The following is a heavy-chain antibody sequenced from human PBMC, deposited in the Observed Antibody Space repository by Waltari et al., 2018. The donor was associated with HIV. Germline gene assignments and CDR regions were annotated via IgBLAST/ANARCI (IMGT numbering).Heavy chain of an antibody. CDR3: ARAIAGYYGSGSPLDY. J-gene: IGHJ4*02. Sequence: QVQLQQWGAGLLKPSETLSLTCAVYGGSFSGYYWSWIRQPPGKGLEWIGEINHSGSTNYNPSLKSRVTISVDTSKNQFSLKLSSVTAADTAVYYCARAIAGYYGSGSPLDYWGQGTLVTVSS. CDR2: INHSGST. V-gene: IGHV4-34*01. CDR1: GGSFSGYY. D-gene: IGHD3-10*01.